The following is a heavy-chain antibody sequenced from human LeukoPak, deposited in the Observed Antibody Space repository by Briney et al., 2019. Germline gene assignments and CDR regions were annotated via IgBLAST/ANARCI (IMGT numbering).Heavy chain of an antibody. V-gene: IGHV4-61*02. Sequence: PSETLSLTCTVSGGSISSGSYYWSWIRQPAGKGLEWIGRMYTSGSTNYNPSLKSRVTISVDTSKNQFSLKLSSVTAADTAVYYCASGPSIVGATSYYYYMDVWGKGTTVTVSS. CDR3: ASGPSIVGATSYYYYMDV. D-gene: IGHD1-26*01. J-gene: IGHJ6*03. CDR1: GGSISSGSYY. CDR2: MYTSGST.